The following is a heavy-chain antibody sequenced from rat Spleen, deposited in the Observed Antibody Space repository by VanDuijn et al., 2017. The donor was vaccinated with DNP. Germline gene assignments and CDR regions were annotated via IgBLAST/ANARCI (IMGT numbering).Heavy chain of an antibody. J-gene: IGHJ4*01. D-gene: IGHD1-2*01. CDR1: GLTFSDYY. Sequence: EVQLVESGGGLVQPGRSLRLSCAASGLTFSDYYMAWVRQPPTKGLEWVATIVYDGSSSFYGDSVTGRFTISRDNAKSTLYLQMDSLRSEDTATYYCTTHGSIATISTGAMDVWGQGTSVTVSS. CDR2: IVYDGSSS. CDR3: TTHGSIATISTGAMDV. V-gene: IGHV5S10*01.